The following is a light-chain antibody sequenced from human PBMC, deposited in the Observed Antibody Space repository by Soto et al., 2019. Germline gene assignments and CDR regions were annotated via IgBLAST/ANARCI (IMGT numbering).Light chain of an antibody. CDR2: GAS. Sequence: EIVLTQSPGTLSLSPGERATLSCRASQSISSSYLAWYQQRPGQAPRLLIFGASYRATGIPDRFSGSGSGRDFSLTISRLEPEDFVVYYCQQYSSSPPEFTFGPGTRVDSK. CDR3: QQYSSSPPEFT. V-gene: IGKV3-20*01. CDR1: QSISSSY. J-gene: IGKJ3*01.